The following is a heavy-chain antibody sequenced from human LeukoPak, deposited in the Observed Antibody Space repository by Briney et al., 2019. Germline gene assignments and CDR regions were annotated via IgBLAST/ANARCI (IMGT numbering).Heavy chain of an antibody. Sequence: ASVKVSCKASGYTFSSYGISWVRQAPGHGLEWMGWMSGYNGNANYAQKLQGRVTMTTDTSTSTAYMELRSLRSDDTAVYYCARENFPPIRGYCTGGSCALDFWGQGTLVTVSS. CDR1: GYTFSSYG. J-gene: IGHJ4*02. CDR2: MSGYNGNA. D-gene: IGHD2-15*01. CDR3: ARENFPPIRGYCTGGSCALDF. V-gene: IGHV1-18*01.